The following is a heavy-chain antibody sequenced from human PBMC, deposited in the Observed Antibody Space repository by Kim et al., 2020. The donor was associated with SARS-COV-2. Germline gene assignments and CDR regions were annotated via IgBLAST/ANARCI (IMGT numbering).Heavy chain of an antibody. V-gene: IGHV3-23*01. CDR2: ISGSGGST. CDR3: AKVPKASFYYYDSLDI. CDR1: GFTFSSYA. D-gene: IGHD3-22*01. J-gene: IGHJ3*02. Sequence: GGSLRLSCAASGFTFSSYAMSWVRQAPGKGLEWVSAISGSGGSTYYADSVKGRFTISRDNSKNTLYLQMNSLRAEDTAVYYCAKVPKASFYYYDSLDIWGQGTMVTVSS.